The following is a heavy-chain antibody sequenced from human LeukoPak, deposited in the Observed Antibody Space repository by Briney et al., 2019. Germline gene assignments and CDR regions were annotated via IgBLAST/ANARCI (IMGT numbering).Heavy chain of an antibody. CDR3: AKEGYSGYDNNWFDP. Sequence: GGSLRLSCAASGFTFSGYAMSWVRQAPGQGLEWVSAISGSGGSTYYADSVKGRFTISRDNSKNTLYLQMNSLRAEDTAVYYCAKEGYSGYDNNWFDPWGQGTLVTVSS. D-gene: IGHD5-12*01. CDR1: GFTFSGYA. CDR2: ISGSGGST. V-gene: IGHV3-23*01. J-gene: IGHJ5*02.